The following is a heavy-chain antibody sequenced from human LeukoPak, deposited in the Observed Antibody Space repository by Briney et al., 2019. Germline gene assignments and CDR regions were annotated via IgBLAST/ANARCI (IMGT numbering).Heavy chain of an antibody. J-gene: IGHJ4*02. CDR1: GYSFLIYW. V-gene: IGHV5-51*01. D-gene: IGHD1-7*01. CDR2: TYPGDSDI. CDR3: GRLRAELELLPSYLDY. Sequence: GQSLKISCKGSGYSFLIYWIGWVRQMLAKGLKWMGITYPGDSDIKPSPYVQGQVPLYPERSINTGFLQWRNLRASDTAMYYFGRLRAELELLPSYLDYWGQGALVTVS.